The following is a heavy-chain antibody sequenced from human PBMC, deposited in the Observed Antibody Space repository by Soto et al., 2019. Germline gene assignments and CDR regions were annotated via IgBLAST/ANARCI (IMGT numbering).Heavy chain of an antibody. J-gene: IGHJ6*02. Sequence: GSLRLSCAASGFTFSSYWMHWVRQAPGKGLVWVSRINSDGSSTSYADSVKGRFTISRDNAKNTLYLQMNSLRAEDTAVYYCARGLPIVGANNYGMDVWGQGTTVTVSS. V-gene: IGHV3-74*01. CDR1: GFTFSSYW. CDR3: ARGLPIVGANNYGMDV. CDR2: INSDGSST. D-gene: IGHD1-26*01.